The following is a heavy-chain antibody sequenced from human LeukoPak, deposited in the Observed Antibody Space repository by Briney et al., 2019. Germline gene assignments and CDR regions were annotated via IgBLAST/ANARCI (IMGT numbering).Heavy chain of an antibody. J-gene: IGHJ4*02. CDR2: ISGSGGST. V-gene: IGHV3-23*01. CDR1: GFTFSSYY. Sequence: PGGSLRLSCAASGFTFSSYYMSWVRQAPGKGLEWVSAISGSGGSTYYADSVKGRFTISRDNSKNTLYLQMNSLRAEDTAVYYCAKPDSSSWYERGDFDYWGQGTLVTVSS. CDR3: AKPDSSSWYERGDFDY. D-gene: IGHD6-13*01.